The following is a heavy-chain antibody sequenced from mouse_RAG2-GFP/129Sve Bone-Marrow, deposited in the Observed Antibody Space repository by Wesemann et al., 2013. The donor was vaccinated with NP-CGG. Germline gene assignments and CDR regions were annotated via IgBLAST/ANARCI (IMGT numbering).Heavy chain of an antibody. J-gene: IGHJ3*01. Sequence: EVQLQQSGAELVKPGASVKLSCTASGFNIKDTYMHWVKQRPEQGLEWIGRIDPANGNTKYDPKFQGKATITADTSSNTAYLQLSSLTSEDTAVYYCAAYDYDRTFAYWGQGTLVTVSA. CDR1: GFNIKDTY. CDR2: IDPANGNT. V-gene: IGHV14-3*02. D-gene: IGHD2-4*01. CDR3: AAYDYDRTFAY.